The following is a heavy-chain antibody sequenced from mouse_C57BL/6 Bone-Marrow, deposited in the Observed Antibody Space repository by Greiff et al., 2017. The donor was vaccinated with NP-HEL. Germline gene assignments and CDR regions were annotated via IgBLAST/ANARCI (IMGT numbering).Heavy chain of an antibody. D-gene: IGHD2-2*01. CDR1: GYTFTSYG. CDR2: IYPRSGNT. Sequence: VQLQQSGAELARPGASVKLSCKASGYTFTSYGISWVKQRTGQGLEWIGEIYPRSGNTYYNEKFKGKATLTADKSSSTAYMELRSLTSEDSAVYFCAREGGYHWYFDVWGTGTTVTVSS. CDR3: AREGGYHWYFDV. V-gene: IGHV1-81*01. J-gene: IGHJ1*03.